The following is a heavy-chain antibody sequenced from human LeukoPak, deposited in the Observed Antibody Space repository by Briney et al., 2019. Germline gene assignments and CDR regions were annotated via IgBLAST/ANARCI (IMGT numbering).Heavy chain of an antibody. D-gene: IGHD3-3*01. CDR2: ISAYNGNT. J-gene: IGHJ6*02. V-gene: IGHV1-18*01. CDR3: ARSRLVTIFGVVIIRGDYYYGMDV. Sequence: ASVKVSCKASGYTFTSYGISWVRQAPGQGLEWMGWISAYNGNTNYAQKLQGRVTMTTDTSTSTAYMELRSLRSDDTAVYYCARSRLVTIFGVVIIRGDYYYGMDVWGQGTTVTVSS. CDR1: GYTFTSYG.